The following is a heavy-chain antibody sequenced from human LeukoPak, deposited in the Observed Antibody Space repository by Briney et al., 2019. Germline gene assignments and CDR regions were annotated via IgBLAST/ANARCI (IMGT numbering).Heavy chain of an antibody. CDR1: GFTVSSNY. Sequence: GGSLRLSCAASGFTVSSNYMSWVRQAPGKGLEWVSVIYSGGSTYYADSVKGRFTISRDNSKNTLYLQMNSLRAEDTAVYYCARSYYYDSSPTRASAFDIWGQGTMVTVSS. CDR3: ARSYYYDSSPTRASAFDI. V-gene: IGHV3-53*01. CDR2: IYSGGST. D-gene: IGHD3-22*01. J-gene: IGHJ3*02.